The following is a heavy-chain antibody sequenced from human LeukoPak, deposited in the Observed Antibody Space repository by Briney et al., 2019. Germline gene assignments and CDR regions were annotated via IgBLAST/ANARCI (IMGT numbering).Heavy chain of an antibody. CDR2: INPNSGGT. V-gene: IGHV1-2*06. D-gene: IGHD6-19*01. J-gene: IGHJ4*02. CDR1: GYTFTDYY. CDR3: ARDGGSSGNPRD. Sequence: GASVKVSCKASGYTFTDYYMHWVRQAPGQGLEWMGRINPNSGGTNYAQKFQGRVTMTRDTSISTAYMELSRLRSDDTAVYYCARDGGSSGNPRDWGQGTLVTVSS.